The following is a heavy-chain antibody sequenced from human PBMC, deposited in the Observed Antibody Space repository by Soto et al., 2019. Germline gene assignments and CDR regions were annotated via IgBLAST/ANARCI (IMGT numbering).Heavy chain of an antibody. CDR1: GFTFSSYG. CDR2: IWYDGSNK. D-gene: IGHD3-16*01. V-gene: IGHV3-33*01. CDR3: ARGLWFDF. J-gene: IGHJ5*01. Sequence: QVQLVESGGGVVQPGRSLRLSCAASGFTFSSYGMPWVRQAPGKGLEWVAVIWYDGSNKYYADSVKGRFTIYRDNSKNALYLQMNSLRAEDTAVYYCARGLWFDFLGHGTLVTVSS.